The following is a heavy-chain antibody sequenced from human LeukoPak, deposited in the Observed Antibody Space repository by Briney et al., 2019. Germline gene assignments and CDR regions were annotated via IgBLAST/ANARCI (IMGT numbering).Heavy chain of an antibody. CDR3: ARGSVGSSSPWFDP. V-gene: IGHV4-4*07. Sequence: PSETLSLTCTVSGGSISSYYWSWIRRPAGKGLEWIGRIYTNGSTNYNPSLKSRVTMSVDTSKNQFSLKLSSVTAADTAVYYCARGSVGSSSPWFDPWGQGTLVTVSS. J-gene: IGHJ5*02. CDR1: GGSISSYY. CDR2: IYTNGST. D-gene: IGHD6-13*01.